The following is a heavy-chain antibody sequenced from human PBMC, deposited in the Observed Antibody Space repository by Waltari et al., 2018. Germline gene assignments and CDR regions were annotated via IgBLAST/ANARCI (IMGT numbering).Heavy chain of an antibody. CDR2: IYYSGST. V-gene: IGHV4-31*03. J-gene: IGHJ4*02. CDR1: GGSISSGGYY. CDR3: ARGSNYYDSSGYSY. D-gene: IGHD3-22*01. Sequence: QVQLQESGPGLVKPSQTLSLTCTVSGGSISSGGYYWRWIRQHTGKGLEWRGYIYYSGSTYYNPSIKRRVTISVETAKNQFSLKLSSVTAADTAVYYCARGSNYYDSSGYSYWGQGTLVTVSS.